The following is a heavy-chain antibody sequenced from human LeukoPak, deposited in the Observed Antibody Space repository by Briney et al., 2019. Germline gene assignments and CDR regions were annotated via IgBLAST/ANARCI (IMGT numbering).Heavy chain of an antibody. J-gene: IGHJ4*02. D-gene: IGHD3-22*01. CDR3: ARYYYDSSGDYCFDY. CDR1: GGSISSGDYY. V-gene: IGHV4-30-4*01. CDR2: IYYSGST. Sequence: SQTLSLTCTVSGGSISSGDYYWSWIRQPPGKGLEWIGYIYYSGSTYYNPSLKSRVTISVDTSKNQFSLKLSSVTAADTAVYYCARYYYDSSGDYCFDYWGQGTLVTVSS.